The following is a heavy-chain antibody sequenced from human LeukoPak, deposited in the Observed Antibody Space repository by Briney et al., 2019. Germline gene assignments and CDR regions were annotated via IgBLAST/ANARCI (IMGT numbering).Heavy chain of an antibody. D-gene: IGHD6-13*01. CDR3: ARQDSSSWCAFDI. J-gene: IGHJ3*02. CDR2: INHSGST. V-gene: IGHV4-34*01. Sequence: SETLSLTCTVSGGSISSYYWSWIRQPPGKGLEWIGEINHSGSTNYNPSLKSRVTISVDTSKNQFSLKLSSVTAADTAVYYCARQDSSSWCAFDIWGQGTTVTVSS. CDR1: GGSISSYY.